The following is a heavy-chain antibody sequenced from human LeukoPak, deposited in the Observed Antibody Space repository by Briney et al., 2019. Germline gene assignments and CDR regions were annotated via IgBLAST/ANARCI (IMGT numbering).Heavy chain of an antibody. J-gene: IGHJ3*02. CDR2: ISAYNGNT. CDR3: ARVDCSSTSCYRLNAFDAFDI. Sequence: ASVKVSCKASGYTFTSYGISWVRQAPGQGLEWTGWISAYNGNTNYAQKLQGRVTMTTDTSTSTAYMELRSLRSDDTAVYYCARVDCSSTSCYRLNAFDAFDIWGQGTMVTVSS. V-gene: IGHV1-18*01. CDR1: GYTFTSYG. D-gene: IGHD2-2*01.